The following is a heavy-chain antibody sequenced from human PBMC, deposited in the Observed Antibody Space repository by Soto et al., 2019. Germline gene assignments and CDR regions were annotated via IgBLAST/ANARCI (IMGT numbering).Heavy chain of an antibody. CDR1: GGSISSYY. V-gene: IGHV4-59*08. J-gene: IGHJ4*02. D-gene: IGHD4-17*01. Sequence: PSETLALTWTVSGGSISSYYWSWIRQPPGKGLEWIGYIYYSVSTNYNPSLKSRVTISVDTSKNQFSLKLSSVTAADTAVYYCARHETLHGDYVYWGQGTLVTVSS. CDR2: IYYSVST. CDR3: ARHETLHGDYVY.